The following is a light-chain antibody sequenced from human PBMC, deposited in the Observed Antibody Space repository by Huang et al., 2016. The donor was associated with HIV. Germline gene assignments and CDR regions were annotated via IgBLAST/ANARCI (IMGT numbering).Light chain of an antibody. Sequence: EIVLTQSPATLSLSPGERATLSCRASQSVSSYLAWYQQKPGQALRLLIYDASNRATGSPARFSGSGSGTDFTLTISSREPEDFAVYYCQQRSNWPRLTFGGGTKVEI. CDR3: QQRSNWPRLT. V-gene: IGKV3-11*01. CDR2: DAS. CDR1: QSVSSY. J-gene: IGKJ4*01.